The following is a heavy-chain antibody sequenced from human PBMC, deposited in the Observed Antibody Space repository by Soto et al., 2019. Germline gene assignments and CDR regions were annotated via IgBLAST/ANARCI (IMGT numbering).Heavy chain of an antibody. V-gene: IGHV3-72*01. CDR2: SRDKANNYIT. J-gene: IGHJ4*02. CDR3: ASLRGSYADN. Sequence: EVQLVESGGGLVQPGGSLRLSCAASGFIFSDHYIHWVRQAPGKGLEWLGRSRDKANNYITDYAASVKGRFTISRDDSGNSLYLQMNSLKTEDTAVYSCASLRGSYADNCGQGTLVTVSS. CDR1: GFIFSDHY. D-gene: IGHD1-26*01.